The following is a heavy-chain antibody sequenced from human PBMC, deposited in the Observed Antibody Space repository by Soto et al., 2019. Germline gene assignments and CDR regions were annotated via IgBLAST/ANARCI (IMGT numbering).Heavy chain of an antibody. J-gene: IGHJ6*02. CDR3: ARSPDGCTTVTTPRCYYYYGMDV. CDR1: GGTFSSYA. D-gene: IGHD4-17*01. CDR2: IIPIFGTA. V-gene: IGHV1-69*13. Sequence: ASVKVSCKASGGTFSSYAISWVRQAPGQGLEWMGGIIPIFGTANYAQKFQGRVTITADESTSTAYMELSSLRSEDTAVYYCARSPDGCTTVTTPRCYYYYGMDVWGQGTTVTVSS.